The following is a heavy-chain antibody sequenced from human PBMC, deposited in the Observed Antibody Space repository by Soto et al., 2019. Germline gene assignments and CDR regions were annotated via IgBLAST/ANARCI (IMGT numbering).Heavy chain of an antibody. CDR2: IKTKTDGGTT. D-gene: IGHD3-9*01. CDR1: GFTFSNAW. CDR3: ARVLGYFDWLTHDLGGMDV. J-gene: IGHJ6*02. Sequence: PGGSLRLSCAASGFTFSNAWMSWVRQAPGKGLEWVGRIKTKTDGGTTDYAAPVKGRFTISRDNSKNTLYLQMNSLRAEDTAVYYCARVLGYFDWLTHDLGGMDVWGQGTTVTVSS. V-gene: IGHV3-15*01.